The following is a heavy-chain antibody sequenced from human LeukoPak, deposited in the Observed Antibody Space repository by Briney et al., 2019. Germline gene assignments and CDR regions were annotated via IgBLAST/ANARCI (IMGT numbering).Heavy chain of an antibody. J-gene: IGHJ6*02. V-gene: IGHV4-59*08. CDR2: IYYSGST. Sequence: SETLSLTCTVSGGSISSYYWSWIRQPPGKGLEWIGYIYYSGSTNYNPSLKSRVTISVDTSKNQFSLKLSSVTAADTAVYYCTTGSSGWPHYGMDVWGQGTTVTVSS. CDR3: TTGSSGWPHYGMDV. D-gene: IGHD6-19*01. CDR1: GGSISSYY.